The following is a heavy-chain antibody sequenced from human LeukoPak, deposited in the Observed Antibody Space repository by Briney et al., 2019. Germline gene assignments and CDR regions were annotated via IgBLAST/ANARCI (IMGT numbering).Heavy chain of an antibody. CDR3: AKAVVPAASYTSYYYYGMDV. Sequence: GGFLRLSCAASGFTFSSYAMSWVRQAPGKGLEWVSAISGSGGSTYYADSVKGRFTISRDNSKNSLYLQMNSLRAEDKAVYYCAKAVVPAASYTSYYYYGMDVWGQGTTVTVSS. CDR2: ISGSGGST. V-gene: IGHV3-23*01. J-gene: IGHJ6*02. CDR1: GFTFSSYA. D-gene: IGHD2-2*01.